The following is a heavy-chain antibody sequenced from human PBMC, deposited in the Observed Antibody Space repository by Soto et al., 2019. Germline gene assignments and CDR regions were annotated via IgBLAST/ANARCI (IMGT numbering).Heavy chain of an antibody. CDR1: GGCISSYY. D-gene: IGHD4-17*01. V-gene: IGHV4-59*01. J-gene: IGHJ4*02. Sequence: SETLSLTCTVSGGCISSYYWSWIRQPPEKGLEWIGYIYYSGSTNYNPSLKSRVTISVDTSKNQFSLKLSSVTAADTAVYYCARRYGASFDYWGQGTLVTVSS. CDR3: ARRYGASFDY. CDR2: IYYSGST.